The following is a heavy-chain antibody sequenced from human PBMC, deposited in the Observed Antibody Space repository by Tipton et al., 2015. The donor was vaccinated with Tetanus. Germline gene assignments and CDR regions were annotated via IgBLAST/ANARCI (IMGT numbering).Heavy chain of an antibody. CDR2: IYPGDSDT. CDR1: GYSFTSYW. CDR3: AASELVTRGGFRAFDI. J-gene: IGHJ3*02. Sequence: VQLVQSGAEVKKPGESLKISCKGSGYSFTSYWIGWVRQMPGKGLERMGSIYPGDSDTKYSPSFQGQVTISADKSINTAYLQWSSLKASDTVMYYCAASELVTRGGFRAFDIWGQGTMVTVSS. D-gene: IGHD2-21*02. V-gene: IGHV5-51*01.